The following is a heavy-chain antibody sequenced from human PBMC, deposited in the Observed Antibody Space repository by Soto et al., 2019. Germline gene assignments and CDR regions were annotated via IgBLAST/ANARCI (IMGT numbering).Heavy chain of an antibody. J-gene: IGHJ4*02. V-gene: IGHV1-18*01. D-gene: IGHD2-15*01. Sequence: QVQLVQSGAEVKKPGASVKVSCKASGYTFTNFGISWVRQAPGQGLEWMGWISAYNGNTNYAQNFQGRVTMTTDTLRRTAYRELRSLGSDDTAVYYCARGWTPSDYWGQGTLVTVSS. CDR1: GYTFTNFG. CDR2: ISAYNGNT. CDR3: ARGWTPSDY.